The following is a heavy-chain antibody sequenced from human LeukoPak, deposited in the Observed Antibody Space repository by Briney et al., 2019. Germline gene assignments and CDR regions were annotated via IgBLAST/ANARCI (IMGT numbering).Heavy chain of an antibody. V-gene: IGHV3-23*01. CDR1: GFTFSSYA. D-gene: IGHD3-16*01. J-gene: IGHJ4*02. Sequence: GGSLRLSCAASGFTFSSYAMSWVRQAPGKGLEWVSVISGSGGSTYYADSVKGRFTISRDNAKNSLYLQMNSLRAEDTAVYYCARDGLLGGVPYYFDYWGQGTLVTVSS. CDR2: ISGSGGST. CDR3: ARDGLLGGVPYYFDY.